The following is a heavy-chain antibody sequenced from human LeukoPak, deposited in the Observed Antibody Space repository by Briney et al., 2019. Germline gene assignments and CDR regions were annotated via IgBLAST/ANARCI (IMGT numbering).Heavy chain of an antibody. J-gene: IGHJ5*02. CDR3: ARGGAAPNWFDP. Sequence: PSETLSLTCTVSGGSISSSSYYWGWIRQPPGKGLEWIGSIYYSGSTNYNPSLKSRVTISVDTSKNQFSLKLSSVTAADTAVYYCARGGAAPNWFDPWGQGTLVTVSS. D-gene: IGHD6-25*01. V-gene: IGHV4-39*07. CDR1: GGSISSSSYY. CDR2: IYYSGST.